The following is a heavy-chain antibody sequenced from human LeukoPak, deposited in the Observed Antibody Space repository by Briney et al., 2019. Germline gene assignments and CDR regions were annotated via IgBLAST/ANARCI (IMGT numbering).Heavy chain of an antibody. D-gene: IGHD6-13*01. J-gene: IGHJ5*02. V-gene: IGHV4-39*07. Sequence: PSETLSLTCTVSGGPISSSSYYWGWIRQPPGKGLEWIGSIYYSGSTYYNPSLKSRVTISVDTSKNQFSLKLSSVTAADTAVYYCARDPGSSWNNWFDPWGQGTLVTVSS. CDR3: ARDPGSSWNNWFDP. CDR2: IYYSGST. CDR1: GGPISSSSYY.